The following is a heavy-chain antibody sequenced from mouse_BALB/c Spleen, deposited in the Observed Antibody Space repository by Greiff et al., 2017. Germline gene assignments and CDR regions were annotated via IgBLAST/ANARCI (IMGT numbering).Heavy chain of an antibody. Sequence: QVQLQQSGAALVRPGTSVKISCKASGYTFTNYWLGWVKQRPGHGLEWIGDIYPGGGYTNYNEKFKGKATLTADTSSSTAYMQLSSLTSEDSAVYFCARDLIYYGNPVRAMDYWGQGTSVTVSS. D-gene: IGHD2-1*01. J-gene: IGHJ4*01. CDR1: GYTFTNYW. V-gene: IGHV1-63*02. CDR3: ARDLIYYGNPVRAMDY. CDR2: IYPGGGYT.